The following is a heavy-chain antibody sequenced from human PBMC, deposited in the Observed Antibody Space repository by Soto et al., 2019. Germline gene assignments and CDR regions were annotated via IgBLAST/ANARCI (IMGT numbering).Heavy chain of an antibody. Sequence: ASVKVSCKASGYMFVTYGINWVRQAPGQGLEWMGWISAYNGNTKYAQNLQGRVTMTTDASTSTAYMEMRSLRSDDTAVYYCARDLDGSGSYYTDYWGPGTLVTVSS. V-gene: IGHV1-18*01. CDR3: ARDLDGSGSYYTDY. J-gene: IGHJ4*02. D-gene: IGHD3-10*01. CDR1: GYMFVTYG. CDR2: ISAYNGNT.